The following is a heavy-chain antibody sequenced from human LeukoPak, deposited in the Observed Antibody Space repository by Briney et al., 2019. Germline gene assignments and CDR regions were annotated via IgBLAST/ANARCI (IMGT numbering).Heavy chain of an antibody. V-gene: IGHV1-46*04. Sequence: ASVKVSCKASGYTFTSYFIHWVRHAPGQGLEWIGIINPSDDSTNYARRLQGRVTVTRDMSTRTVYMEMRSLRSEDTAVYYCARGPHGDSPNLLDSWGQGTLVIVSS. D-gene: IGHD4-17*01. CDR2: INPSDDST. CDR3: ARGPHGDSPNLLDS. CDR1: GYTFTSYF. J-gene: IGHJ4*02.